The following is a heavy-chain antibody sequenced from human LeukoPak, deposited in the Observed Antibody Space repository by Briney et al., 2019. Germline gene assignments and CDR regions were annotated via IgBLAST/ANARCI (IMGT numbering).Heavy chain of an antibody. CDR2: INTNTGNP. D-gene: IGHD3-22*01. CDR3: ARESPYYYDSSGYYFAFDI. CDR1: GYTFTTYI. J-gene: IGHJ3*02. Sequence: GASVKVSCKASGYTFTTYIMNWVRQAPGQGLEWMGWINTNTGNPTYAQGFTGRFVFSLDTSVSTAYLQISSLKAEDTAVYYCARESPYYYDSSGYYFAFDIWGQGTMVTVSS. V-gene: IGHV7-4-1*02.